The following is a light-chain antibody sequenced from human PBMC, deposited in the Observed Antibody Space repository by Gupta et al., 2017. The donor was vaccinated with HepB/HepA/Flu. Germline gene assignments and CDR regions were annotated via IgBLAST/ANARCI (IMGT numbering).Light chain of an antibody. Sequence: ASVGDRVTITCRASQSTNNFLNWYQQKLGKAPKLLIYAASSLQSGVPSRFSGSGSGTDFTLTISSLQPEDFATYYCQQGYNTPRTFGQGTKVEIK. CDR2: AAS. V-gene: IGKV1-39*01. J-gene: IGKJ1*01. CDR3: QQGYNTPRT. CDR1: QSTNNF.